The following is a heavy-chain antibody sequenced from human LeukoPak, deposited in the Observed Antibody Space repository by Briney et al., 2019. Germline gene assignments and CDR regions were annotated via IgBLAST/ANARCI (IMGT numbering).Heavy chain of an antibody. V-gene: IGHV3-20*04. CDR1: GFTFDDYG. CDR2: INWNGGST. CDR3: AKDPYDILTGYYDY. J-gene: IGHJ4*02. D-gene: IGHD3-9*01. Sequence: GGSLRLSCAASGFTFDDYGMSWVRQAPGKGLEWVSGINWNGGSTGYADSVKGRFTISRDNAKNSLYLQMNSLRAEDTALYYCAKDPYDILTGYYDYWGQGTLVTVSS.